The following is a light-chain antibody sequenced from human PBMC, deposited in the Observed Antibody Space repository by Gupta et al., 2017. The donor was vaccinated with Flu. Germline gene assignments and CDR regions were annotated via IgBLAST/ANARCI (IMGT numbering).Light chain of an antibody. CDR2: DAF. V-gene: IGKV1-33*01. Sequence: PSSLSASVGVRVTITFQASQDITNYLNWYQQEPGKAPKLLIYDAFKLETGVPSRFSGSGSVRDFSFTISSLQPEDTATYYCRQDDNLPITFGGGTKVVIK. J-gene: IGKJ4*01. CDR1: QDITNY. CDR3: RQDDNLPIT.